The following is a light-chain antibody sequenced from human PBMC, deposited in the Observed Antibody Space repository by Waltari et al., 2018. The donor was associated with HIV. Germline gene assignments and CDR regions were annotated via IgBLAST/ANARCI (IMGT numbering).Light chain of an antibody. V-gene: IGKV3-15*01. CDR1: QSVSSH. J-gene: IGKJ1*01. CDR2: GAS. CDR3: QQYNNWPRT. Sequence: TQSPATLSVAPGERATVSCRASQSVSSHLAWYQQKSGQAPRLLIYGASSRATGIPARISGTVSGTEFTLTISSLQSEDFAVYCCQQYNNWPRTFGQGTKVEIK.